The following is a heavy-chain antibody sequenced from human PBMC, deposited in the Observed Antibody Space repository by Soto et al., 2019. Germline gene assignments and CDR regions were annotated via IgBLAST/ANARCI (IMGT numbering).Heavy chain of an antibody. CDR3: ARGRTVRNYADDSSDYFYFFDY. CDR2: VYYTGST. CDR1: GDSISTFY. D-gene: IGHD3-22*01. V-gene: IGHV4-59*01. J-gene: IGHJ4*02. Sequence: ETLSLTCTVSGDSISTFYWGWMRQSPGKELEWIGYVYYTGSTNYNPSLKSRVTISVDRSKNHFSLKLTSANAADTAVYYCARGRTVRNYADDSSDYFYFFDYWGQGTQVTVSS.